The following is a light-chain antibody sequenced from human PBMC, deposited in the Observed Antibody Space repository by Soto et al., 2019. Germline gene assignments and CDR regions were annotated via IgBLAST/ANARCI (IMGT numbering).Light chain of an antibody. CDR3: QQYEDLPLT. J-gene: IGKJ4*01. Sequence: DIQMNQSPSSLSASVGDRVTITCQARQDISNYLNWYQQKPGKAPKLLIFDASNVETGVPSRFSGSGSGTDFTFTIHSLQPEDAATYYCQQYEDLPLTFGGGTKVGIK. CDR1: QDISNY. CDR2: DAS. V-gene: IGKV1-33*01.